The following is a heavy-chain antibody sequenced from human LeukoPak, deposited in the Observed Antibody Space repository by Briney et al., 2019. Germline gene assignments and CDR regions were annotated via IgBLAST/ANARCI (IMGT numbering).Heavy chain of an antibody. CDR2: INHSGSA. CDR1: GGSFSDYY. V-gene: IGHV4-34*01. J-gene: IGHJ4*02. D-gene: IGHD1-26*01. CDR3: AGVVGRYYKVDF. Sequence: PSETLSLTCAVYGGSFSDYYWTWIRQPPGKGLEWIGEINHSGSANYKPSLKSRVTISVDTSKNQFSLKLTSVTAADTALYYCAGVVGRYYKVDFWGRGTPVTVSP.